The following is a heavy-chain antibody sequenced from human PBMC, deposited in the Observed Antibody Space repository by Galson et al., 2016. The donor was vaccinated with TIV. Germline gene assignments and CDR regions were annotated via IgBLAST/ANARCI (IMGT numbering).Heavy chain of an antibody. D-gene: IGHD4-11*01. CDR1: GYSISSGYY. J-gene: IGHJ4*02. V-gene: IGHV4-38-2*01. CDR2: FSHSGGT. CDR3: ARRPRTATPDTEYYFDW. Sequence: SETLSLTCAVSGYSISSGYYWGWIRQPPRKGLQWIGSFSHSGGTSYNPPPKSRVFVSVDTSVNRLSLKMISVTAADTAVYSCARRPRTATPDTEYYFDWWGQGTLVTVSS.